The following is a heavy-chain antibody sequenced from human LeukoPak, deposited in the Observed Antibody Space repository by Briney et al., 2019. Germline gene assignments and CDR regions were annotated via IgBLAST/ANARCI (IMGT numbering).Heavy chain of an antibody. Sequence: GRSLRLSCAASGFTFSSYGMYWVRQAPGKGLEWVAVIWYDGSNKYYADSVKGRFTISRDNSKNTLYLQMNSLRAEDTAVYYCAKDPLGLSAFDIWGQGTMVTVSS. D-gene: IGHD1-26*01. CDR2: IWYDGSNK. J-gene: IGHJ3*02. CDR3: AKDPLGLSAFDI. CDR1: GFTFSSYG. V-gene: IGHV3-33*06.